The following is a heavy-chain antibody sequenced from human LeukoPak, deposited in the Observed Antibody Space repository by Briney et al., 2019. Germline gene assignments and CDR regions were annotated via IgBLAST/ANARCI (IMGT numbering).Heavy chain of an antibody. V-gene: IGHV3-23*01. J-gene: IGHJ6*02. CDR2: ISGSGGST. CDR1: GFTFSSYA. D-gene: IGHD3-9*01. Sequence: PGGSLRLSCAASGFTFSSYAMSWVRQAPGKGLEWVSAISGSGGSTYYADSVKGRFTISRDNSKNTLYLQMNSLRAEDTAVYYCAKERYYDILTGRRAYYYYGMDVWGQGTTVTVSS. CDR3: AKERYYDILTGRRAYYYYGMDV.